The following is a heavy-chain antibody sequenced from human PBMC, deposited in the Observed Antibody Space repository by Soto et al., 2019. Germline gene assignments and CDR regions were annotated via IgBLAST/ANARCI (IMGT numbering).Heavy chain of an antibody. J-gene: IGHJ3*02. Sequence: EVQLLESGGGLVQPGGSLRLSCAASGFTFSSYAMSWVRQAPGKGLEWVSAISGSGGTTYYADSVKGRFTFSRDNSKTPLYLQMNSLRAEYTAVYYCAKAANGWFSAFDIWGQGTMVTVSS. V-gene: IGHV3-23*01. D-gene: IGHD6-19*01. CDR2: ISGSGGTT. CDR1: GFTFSSYA. CDR3: AKAANGWFSAFDI.